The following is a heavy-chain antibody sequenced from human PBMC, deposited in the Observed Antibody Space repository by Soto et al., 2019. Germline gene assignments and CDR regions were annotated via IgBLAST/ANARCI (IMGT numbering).Heavy chain of an antibody. CDR3: ARHGDSSGWYTRFTRYGMDV. CDR2: IYPGDSDT. D-gene: IGHD6-19*01. V-gene: IGHV5-51*01. Sequence: PGESLKISCKGSGYSFTSYWIGWVRQMPGKGLEWMGIIYPGDSDTRYSPSFQGQVTISADKSISTAYLQWSSLKASDTAMYYCARHGDSSGWYTRFTRYGMDVWGQGTTVTVSS. J-gene: IGHJ6*02. CDR1: GYSFTSYW.